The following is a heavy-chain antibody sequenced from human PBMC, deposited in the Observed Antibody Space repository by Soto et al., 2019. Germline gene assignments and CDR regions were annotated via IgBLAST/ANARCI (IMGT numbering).Heavy chain of an antibody. CDR2: IYYSGST. CDR1: GGSISSSSYY. V-gene: IGHV4-39*01. J-gene: IGHJ4*02. Sequence: PSETLSLTCTVSGGSISSSSYYWGWIRQPPGKGLEWIGSIYYSGSTYYNPSLKSRVTISVDTSKNQFSLKLSSVTAADTAVYYCARNIQRITILDYFDYWGQGTLVTVSS. CDR3: ARNIQRITILDYFDY. D-gene: IGHD3-9*01.